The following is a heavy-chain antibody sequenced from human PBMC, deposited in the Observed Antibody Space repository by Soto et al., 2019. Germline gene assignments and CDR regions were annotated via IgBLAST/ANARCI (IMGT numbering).Heavy chain of an antibody. Sequence: SETLSLTCAVYGGSFSGYYWSWIRQPPGKGLEWIGEINHSGSTNYNPSLKSRVTISVDTSENQFSLKLSSVTAADTAVYYCARNPVRYCSSTSCYISYYYYYGMDVWGQGTTVTVSS. V-gene: IGHV4-34*01. CDR1: GGSFSGYY. CDR3: ARNPVRYCSSTSCYISYYYYYGMDV. J-gene: IGHJ6*02. CDR2: INHSGST. D-gene: IGHD2-2*02.